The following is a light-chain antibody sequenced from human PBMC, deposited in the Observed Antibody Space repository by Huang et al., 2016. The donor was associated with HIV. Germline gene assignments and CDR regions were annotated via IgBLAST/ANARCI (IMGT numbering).Light chain of an antibody. CDR3: QQRANWPPVT. Sequence: EIVLTQSPATLSLSAGERATLSCRASQTVRRYFAWYQQKPGQAPRLLLYDASKRATGIPGRLSGSGAGTDFTLTISSLEPEDVAVYYCQQRANWPPVTFGQGTRLEIK. V-gene: IGKV3-11*01. J-gene: IGKJ5*01. CDR1: QTVRRY. CDR2: DAS.